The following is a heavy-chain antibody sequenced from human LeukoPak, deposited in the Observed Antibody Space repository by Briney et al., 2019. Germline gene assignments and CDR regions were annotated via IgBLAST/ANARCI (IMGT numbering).Heavy chain of an antibody. J-gene: IGHJ4*02. Sequence: PSGTLSLTCTVSGGSVSSSSYYWGWIRQPPGKGLEWIGSIYYSGSTYYNPSLKSRVTISVDTSKNQFSLKLSSVTAADTAVYYCARHLPFGEFTWGQGTLVTVSS. CDR2: IYYSGST. V-gene: IGHV4-39*01. D-gene: IGHD3-10*01. CDR1: GGSVSSSSYY. CDR3: ARHLPFGEFT.